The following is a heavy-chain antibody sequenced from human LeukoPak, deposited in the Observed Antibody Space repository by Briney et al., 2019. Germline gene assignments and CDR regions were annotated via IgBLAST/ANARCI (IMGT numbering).Heavy chain of an antibody. CDR1: GFTFSSYW. J-gene: IGHJ6*03. D-gene: IGHD3-9*01. CDR2: IKQDGSEK. CDR3: ARWASLTIYGYYYMDV. V-gene: IGHV3-7*01. Sequence: GGSLRLSCAASGFTFSSYWMSWVRQAPGKGLEWVANIKQDGSEKYYVDSVKGRFTISRDNAKNSLYLQMNSLRAEDTAVYYCARWASLTIYGYYYMDVWGKGTTVTVSS.